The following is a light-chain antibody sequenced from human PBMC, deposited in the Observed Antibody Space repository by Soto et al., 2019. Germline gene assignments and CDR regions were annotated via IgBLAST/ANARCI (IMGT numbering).Light chain of an antibody. J-gene: IGKJ4*01. CDR2: AAS. CDR1: QDINIY. V-gene: IGKV1-27*01. CDR3: QKYDGAPLT. Sequence: DIQMTQSPSSLSASVGDRVTITCRAGQDINIYLAWYQQKPGKVPKLLISAASTMQSGVPSRFSGSGSGTDFTLTISSLQPEDVATYYCQKYDGAPLTSGGGTKVEIK.